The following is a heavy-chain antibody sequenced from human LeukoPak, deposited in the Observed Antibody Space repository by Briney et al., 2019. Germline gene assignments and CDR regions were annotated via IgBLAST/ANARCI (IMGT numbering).Heavy chain of an antibody. V-gene: IGHV3-7*03. D-gene: IGHD4-23*01. CDR1: GFIFGDYW. CDR3: TRTVNSASDF. CDR2: INQSGGVK. J-gene: IGHJ4*02. Sequence: GGSLRLSCVASGFIFGDYWMRWVRQAPGKGLEWVATINQSGGVKYYVDSVKGRFTISRDNAKTSLFLQMNSLRIDDTAMYYCTRTVNSASDFWGQGTLVTVSP.